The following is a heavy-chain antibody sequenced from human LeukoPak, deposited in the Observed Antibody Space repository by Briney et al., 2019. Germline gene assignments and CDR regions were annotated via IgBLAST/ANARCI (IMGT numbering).Heavy chain of an antibody. D-gene: IGHD3-10*01. CDR2: INPIVGIV. Sequence: SVKVSCKAPGGTFNNYAISWVRQAPGQGLEWMGRINPIVGIVNYAQKFQGRVTITADMSTSTAYMELSSLASEDTAVYYCARDGSWGLDYWGQGTLVTVSS. CDR1: GGTFNNYA. CDR3: ARDGSWGLDY. J-gene: IGHJ4*02. V-gene: IGHV1-69*04.